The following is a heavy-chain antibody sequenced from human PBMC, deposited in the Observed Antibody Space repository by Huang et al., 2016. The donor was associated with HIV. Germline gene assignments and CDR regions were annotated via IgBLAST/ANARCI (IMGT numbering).Heavy chain of an antibody. V-gene: IGHV4-39*01. CDR3: AIHWEGSFYYYYYIDV. Sequence: QVKLQESGPGLVKSSETLSLTCTVSGASISSASYYWGWLRQPPGNGLELIGTIHHTGTTYYSPALKSRLSMSVDTSENQVSLRLRSVTAADTAVYFCAIHWEGSFYYYYYIDVWGPGTTVTVSS. J-gene: IGHJ6*03. CDR2: IHHTGTT. D-gene: IGHD1-26*01. CDR1: GASISSASYY.